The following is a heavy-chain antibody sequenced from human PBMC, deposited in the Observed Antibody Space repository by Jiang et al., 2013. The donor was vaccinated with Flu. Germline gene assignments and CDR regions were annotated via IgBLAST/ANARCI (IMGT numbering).Heavy chain of an antibody. CDR2: IDWDDDK. V-gene: IGHV2-70*11. CDR1: GFSLSTSGMC. J-gene: IGHJ3*02. D-gene: IGHD5-24*01. CDR3: ARIRSGDGYTRDAFDI. Sequence: TFSGFSLSTSGMCVSWIRQPPGKALEWLARIDWDDDKYYSTSLKTRLTISKDTSKNQVVLTMTNMDPVDTATYYCARIRSGDGYTRDAFDIWGQGTMVTVSS.